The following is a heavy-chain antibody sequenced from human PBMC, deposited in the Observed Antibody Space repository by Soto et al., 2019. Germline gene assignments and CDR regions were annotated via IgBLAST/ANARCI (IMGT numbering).Heavy chain of an antibody. J-gene: IGHJ4*02. D-gene: IGHD2-2*01. CDR2: IYSGGGT. CDR3: ARGTPPADYFDY. CDR1: GFTVSSNY. V-gene: IGHV3-66*01. Sequence: PGGSLRLSCAASGFTVSSNYMNWVRQAPGKGLEWVSVIYSGGGTYYADSAKGRFTISRDNSKNMLFLQMNSLRAEDTAVYYCARGTPPADYFDYWGQGTLATVSS.